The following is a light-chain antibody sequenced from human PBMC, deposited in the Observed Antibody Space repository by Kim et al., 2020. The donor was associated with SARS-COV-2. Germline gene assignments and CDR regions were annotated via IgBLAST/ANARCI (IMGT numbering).Light chain of an antibody. CDR2: GAS. Sequence: IVLTQSPGSLSLSPGQRATLSCRASEPVTRDFVVWYQHKPGQSPRVVIYGASDRESGIPDRFSGSGSATDFTLTITNLQPEDFAYYYCQYYGRSPPYTFGQGTKLEI. CDR3: QYYGRSPPYT. V-gene: IGKV3-20*01. J-gene: IGKJ2*01. CDR1: EPVTRDF.